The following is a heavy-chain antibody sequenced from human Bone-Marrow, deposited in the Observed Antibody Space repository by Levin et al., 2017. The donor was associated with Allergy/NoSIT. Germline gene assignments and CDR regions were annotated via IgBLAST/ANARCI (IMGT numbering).Heavy chain of an antibody. CDR2: ISRSGTYT. D-gene: IGHD3-3*02. Sequence: GGSLRLSSAASGFTFSDYYMTWIRQAPGKGLEWVSYISRSGTYTNYADSVMGRFTISRDDAKSSLYIQMNSLRAEDTGVYFCARAVFSGDAFDIWGQGTRVVVST. CDR1: GFTFSDYY. J-gene: IGHJ3*02. V-gene: IGHV3-11*05. CDR3: ARAVFSGDAFDI.